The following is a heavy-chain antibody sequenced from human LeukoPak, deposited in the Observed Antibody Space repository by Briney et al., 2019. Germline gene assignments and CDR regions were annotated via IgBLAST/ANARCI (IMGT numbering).Heavy chain of an antibody. CDR1: GFTFSSYS. Sequence: GGSLRLSCAASGFTFSSYSMNWVRQAPGKGLEWVSSISSSSSYIYYADSVKGRFTISRDNAKSSLFLQMNSLRVEDSAVYYCARGMRWAFDIWGQGTMVTVSS. CDR3: ARGMRWAFDI. V-gene: IGHV3-21*01. J-gene: IGHJ3*02. D-gene: IGHD5-24*01. CDR2: ISSSSSYI.